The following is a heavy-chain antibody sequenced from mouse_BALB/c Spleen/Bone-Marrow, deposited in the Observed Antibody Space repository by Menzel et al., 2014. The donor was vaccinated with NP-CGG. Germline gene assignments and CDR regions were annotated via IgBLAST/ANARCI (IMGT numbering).Heavy chain of an antibody. D-gene: IGHD2-4*01. V-gene: IGHV1S126*01. CDR3: ARLRYDYDDAMDY. J-gene: IGHJ4*01. CDR1: GYSFTSYW. Sequence: QVLLKESGPQLVRPGASVKISCKASGYSFTSYWMHWVKQRPGQGLEWIGMIDPSDSETRLNQKFKDKATLTVDKSSSTAYMQLSSPTSEDSAVYYCARLRYDYDDAMDYWGQGTSVTVSS. CDR2: IDPSDSET.